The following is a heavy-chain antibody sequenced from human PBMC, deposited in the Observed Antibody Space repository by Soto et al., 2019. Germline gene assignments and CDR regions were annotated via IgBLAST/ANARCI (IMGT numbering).Heavy chain of an antibody. D-gene: IGHD2-15*01. Sequence: QVHLVESGGGAVQPGRSLRLSCAASGFTFSTYGMHWVRQAPGKGLEWVAVTWYDGSNSFYADSVKGRFTISRDNSKRTLYLQMDRLRVDDTAVYYCARDCSGGSCYSLDNWGQGTLVTVSS. J-gene: IGHJ4*02. V-gene: IGHV3-33*01. CDR3: ARDCSGGSCYSLDN. CDR2: TWYDGSNS. CDR1: GFTFSTYG.